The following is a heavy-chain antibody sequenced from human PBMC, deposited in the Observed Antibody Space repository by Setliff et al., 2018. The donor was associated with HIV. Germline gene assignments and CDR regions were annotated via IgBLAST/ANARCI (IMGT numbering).Heavy chain of an antibody. V-gene: IGHV4-31*03. D-gene: IGHD4-4*01. J-gene: IGHJ6*03. CDR1: GGSISSGGYY. CDR3: ARGTVSTSYYYYMDV. Sequence: SETLSLTCTVSGGSISSGGYYWNWIRQHPGKGLEWIGYIYYTGNTYYNPSLKSRVTISADKSKNHFSLKLSSVTAADTAVYYCARGTVSTSYYYYMDVWGKGTTVTVSS. CDR2: IYYTGNT.